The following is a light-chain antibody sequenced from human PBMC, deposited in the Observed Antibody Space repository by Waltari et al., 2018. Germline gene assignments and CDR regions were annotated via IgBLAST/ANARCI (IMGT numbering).Light chain of an antibody. CDR1: RTVFFSSNNKDF. CDR2: WAS. V-gene: IGKV4-1*01. J-gene: IGKJ2*01. Sequence: DIVMTLSPDSLAVSLGERATINCRSSRTVFFSSNNKDFLSWYQQRPGQPPKLLIYWASTRESGVPDRFSGSGSGTNFTLTINGLQAEDVAVYYCQQFYITPQTFGQGTRVEIK. CDR3: QQFYITPQT.